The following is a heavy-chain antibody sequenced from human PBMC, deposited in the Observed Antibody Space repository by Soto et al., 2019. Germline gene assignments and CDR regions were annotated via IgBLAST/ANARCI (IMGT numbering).Heavy chain of an antibody. CDR3: ARDYDSAFDI. Sequence: SETLSLTCTVSGGSISSYYWSWIRQPPGKGLEWIGYIYYGGSTNYNPSLKSRATISVDTSKNQFSLKLSSVTAADTAVYYCARDYDSAFDIWGQGTMVTVSS. CDR2: IYYGGST. J-gene: IGHJ3*02. D-gene: IGHD3-3*01. V-gene: IGHV4-59*01. CDR1: GGSISSYY.